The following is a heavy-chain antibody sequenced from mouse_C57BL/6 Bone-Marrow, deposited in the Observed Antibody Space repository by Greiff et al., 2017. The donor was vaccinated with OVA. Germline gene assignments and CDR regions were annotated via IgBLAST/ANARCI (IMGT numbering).Heavy chain of an antibody. Sequence: QVQLQQPGTELVKPGASVKLSCKASGYTFTSYWMHWVKQRPGQGLEWIGNINPSNGGTNYNEKFKSKATLTVDKSSSTAYMQLSSLTSEYSAVYYCAVITTVVATHWYFDVWGTGTTVTVSS. CDR2: INPSNGGT. V-gene: IGHV1-53*01. CDR1: GYTFTSYW. J-gene: IGHJ1*03. CDR3: AVITTVVATHWYFDV. D-gene: IGHD1-1*01.